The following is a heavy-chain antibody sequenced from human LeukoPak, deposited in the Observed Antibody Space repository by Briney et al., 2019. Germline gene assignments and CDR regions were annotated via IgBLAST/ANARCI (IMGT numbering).Heavy chain of an antibody. D-gene: IGHD5-18*01. CDR2: IYSGGST. Sequence: GGSLRLSCAASGFTFGSYAMSWVRQAPGKGLEWVSVIYSGGSTYYADSVKGRFTISRHNSKNTLYLQMNSLRAEDTAVYYCARVSTAMVLGYWGQGTLVTVSS. CDR1: GFTFGSYA. V-gene: IGHV3-53*04. J-gene: IGHJ4*02. CDR3: ARVSTAMVLGY.